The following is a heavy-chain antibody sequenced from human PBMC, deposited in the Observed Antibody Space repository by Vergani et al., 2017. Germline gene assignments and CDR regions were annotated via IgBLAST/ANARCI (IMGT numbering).Heavy chain of an antibody. Sequence: QVQLVQSGAEVKKPGASVKVSCKASGYTFTSYGISWVRQAPGQGLEWMGWISAYNGNTNYAQKLQGRVTMTTETSTSTAYMELRSLRSDDTAVYYCAKDGAERYCSSTSCFSGAYYYYYMDVWGKGTTVTVSS. CDR1: GYTFTSYG. CDR3: AKDGAERYCSSTSCFSGAYYYYYMDV. J-gene: IGHJ6*03. V-gene: IGHV1-18*01. CDR2: ISAYNGNT. D-gene: IGHD2-2*01.